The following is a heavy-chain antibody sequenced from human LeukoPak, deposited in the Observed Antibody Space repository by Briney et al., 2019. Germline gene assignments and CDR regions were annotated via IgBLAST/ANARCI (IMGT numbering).Heavy chain of an antibody. CDR1: GGTFTSYD. Sequence: ASVKVSCKASGGTFTSYDINWVRQATGQGLEWMGWMNPNSGNTGYAQKFQGRVTMTRNTSISTAYMELSSLRSEDTAVYYCARGWRFGELFAGDYWGQGTLVTVTS. CDR2: MNPNSGNT. J-gene: IGHJ4*02. CDR3: ARGWRFGELFAGDY. D-gene: IGHD3-10*01. V-gene: IGHV1-8*01.